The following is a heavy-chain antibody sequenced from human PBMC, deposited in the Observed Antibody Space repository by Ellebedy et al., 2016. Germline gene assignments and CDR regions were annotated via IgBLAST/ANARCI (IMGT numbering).Heavy chain of an antibody. V-gene: IGHV4-59*08. CDR1: GGSISSYY. D-gene: IGHD6-19*01. Sequence: SETLSLTCTVSGGSISSYYWSWIRQPPGKGLEWIGYIYYSGSTNYNPSLKSRVTISVDTSKNQFSLKLSSVTAADTAVYYCATLSGVAVAERGGRSNDYWGQGTLVTVSS. J-gene: IGHJ4*02. CDR3: ATLSGVAVAERGGRSNDY. CDR2: IYYSGST.